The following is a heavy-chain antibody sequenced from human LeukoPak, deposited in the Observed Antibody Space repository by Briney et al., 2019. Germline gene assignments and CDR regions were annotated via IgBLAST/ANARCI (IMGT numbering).Heavy chain of an antibody. J-gene: IGHJ4*02. Sequence: PSETLSLTCTVSGGSISSSSYYWGWIRQPPGKGLEWIGSIYYSGSTYYNPSLKSRVTISVDTSKNQFSLKLSSVTAADTAVYYCARLRLEARPDYWGQGTLVTVSS. V-gene: IGHV4-39*01. CDR2: IYYSGST. CDR1: GGSISSSSYY. CDR3: ARLRLEARPDY.